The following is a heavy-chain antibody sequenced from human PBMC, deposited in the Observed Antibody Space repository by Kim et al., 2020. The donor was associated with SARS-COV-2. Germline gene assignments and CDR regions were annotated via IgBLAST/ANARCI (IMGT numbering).Heavy chain of an antibody. Sequence: GGSLRLSCAASGFTFSSYSMNWVRQAPGKGLEWVSSISSSSSYIYYADSVKGRFTISRDNAKNSLYLQMNSLRAEDTAVYYCARVYDILTGYEFDYWGQGTXVTXSS. CDR1: GFTFSSYS. CDR2: ISSSSSYI. V-gene: IGHV3-21*01. D-gene: IGHD3-9*01. J-gene: IGHJ4*02. CDR3: ARVYDILTGYEFDY.